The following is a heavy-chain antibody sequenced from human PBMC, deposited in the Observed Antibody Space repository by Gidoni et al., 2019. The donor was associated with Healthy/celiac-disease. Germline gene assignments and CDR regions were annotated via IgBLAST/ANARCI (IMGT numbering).Heavy chain of an antibody. V-gene: IGHV4-31*03. Sequence: QVQLQESGPGLVKPSQTLSLTRTVSGGSISSGGYYWSWIRQHPGKGLEWVGYIYYSGSTYYNPSLKSRVTISVDTSKNQFSLKLSSVTAADTAVYYCARQVVVPTAYYYYGMDVWGQGTTVTVSS. D-gene: IGHD3-22*01. CDR2: IYYSGST. J-gene: IGHJ6*02. CDR1: GGSISSGGYY. CDR3: ARQVVVPTAYYYYGMDV.